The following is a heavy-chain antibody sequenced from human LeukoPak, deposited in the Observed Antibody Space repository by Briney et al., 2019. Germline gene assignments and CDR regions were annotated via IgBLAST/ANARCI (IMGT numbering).Heavy chain of an antibody. D-gene: IGHD3-22*01. V-gene: IGHV4-34*01. J-gene: IGHJ4*02. CDR3: ARVGHSDSSAYYIAH. CDR2: INHSGST. CDR1: GGSFSDYF. Sequence: SETLSLTCAVYGGSFSDYFWSWIRQPPGKGLEWIGEINHSGSTNYNPSLKSRVTMSVDTSRNQFSLRLTSVTAADTAVYYCARVGHSDSSAYYIAHWGQGTLVTVSS.